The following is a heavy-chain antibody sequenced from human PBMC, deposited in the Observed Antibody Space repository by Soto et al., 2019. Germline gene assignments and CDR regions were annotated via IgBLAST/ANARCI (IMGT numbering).Heavy chain of an antibody. J-gene: IGHJ6*02. D-gene: IGHD6-13*01. Sequence: QVQLVESGGGVVQPGRSLRLSCAASGFTFSSYGMHWVRQAPGKGLEWVAVISYDGSNKYYADSVKGRFTISRDNSKNTLYLQMNSLRAEDTAVYYCAKEGGTKQQLVSNLEYYYYGMDVWGQGTTVTVSS. V-gene: IGHV3-30*18. CDR2: ISYDGSNK. CDR3: AKEGGTKQQLVSNLEYYYYGMDV. CDR1: GFTFSSYG.